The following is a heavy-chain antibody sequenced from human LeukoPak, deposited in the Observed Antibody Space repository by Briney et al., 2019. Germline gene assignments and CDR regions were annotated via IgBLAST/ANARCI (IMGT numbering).Heavy chain of an antibody. Sequence: GGSLRLSCAASGFTFSSYEMNWVRQAPGKGLEWVSGISWNSGSIGYADSVKGRFTISRDNAKNSLYLQMNSLRAEDMALYYCARRVYSSSWYSAFDYWGQGTLVTVSS. CDR1: GFTFSSYE. V-gene: IGHV3-9*03. D-gene: IGHD6-13*01. J-gene: IGHJ4*02. CDR3: ARRVYSSSWYSAFDY. CDR2: ISWNSGSI.